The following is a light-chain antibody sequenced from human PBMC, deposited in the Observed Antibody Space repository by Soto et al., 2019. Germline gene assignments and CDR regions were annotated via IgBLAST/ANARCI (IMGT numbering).Light chain of an antibody. V-gene: IGKV3-20*01. CDR1: QSLTSSY. J-gene: IGKJ2*01. CDR2: GAS. Sequence: EIVLTQSPGTLSLSPGERVTLSCRASQSLTSSYLAWYQQKPGQAPRLLIYGASSRATGIPDRFSGSGSGTGFTLTISRLEPEDFAVYYCQHYESSPPSYTFGQGTKLEIK. CDR3: QHYESSPPSYT.